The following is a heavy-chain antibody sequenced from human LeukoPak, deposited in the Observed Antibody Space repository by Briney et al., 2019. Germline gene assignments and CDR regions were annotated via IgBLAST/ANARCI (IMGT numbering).Heavy chain of an antibody. CDR2: ISSSSSTI. D-gene: IGHD6-6*01. CDR3: ARDPSSSSFYYYMDV. J-gene: IGHJ6*03. V-gene: IGHV3-48*04. Sequence: GGSLSLSCAASGFTFSSYSMNWLGQAPGKGLEWVSYISSSSSTIDYADSVKGRFTISRDNAKNSLYLQMNSLRAEDTAVYYCARDPSSSSFYYYMDVWGKGTTVTVSS. CDR1: GFTFSSYS.